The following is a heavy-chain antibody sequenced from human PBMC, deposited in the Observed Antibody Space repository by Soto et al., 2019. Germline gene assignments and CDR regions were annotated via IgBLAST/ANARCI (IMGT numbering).Heavy chain of an antibody. CDR3: ARARDFWSGYSFDY. V-gene: IGHV4-4*07. CDR1: DGSIRSSY. CDR2: IYTSGST. J-gene: IGHJ4*02. D-gene: IGHD3-3*01. Sequence: SVTLSHTCRVADGSIRSSYWSWIGQPAGKGLEWIGRIYTSGSTNYNPSLKSRVTMSVDTSKNQFSLKLSSVTAADTAVYYFARARDFWSGYSFDYWGQGTLVTVAS.